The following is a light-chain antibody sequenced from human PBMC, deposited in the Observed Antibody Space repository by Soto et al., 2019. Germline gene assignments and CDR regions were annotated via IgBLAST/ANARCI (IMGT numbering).Light chain of an antibody. V-gene: IGLV2-11*01. J-gene: IGLJ1*01. CDR2: DVS. CDR1: SSDVGGYNS. CDR3: CSYAGSYTFV. Sequence: QSALTQPRSVSGSPGHSVTISYTGTSSDVGGYNSVSWYQQHPGKAPRLIIYDVSKRPSGVPDRFSGSKSGNTASLTISGLQAEDEADYYCCSYAGSYTFVFATGTKLTVL.